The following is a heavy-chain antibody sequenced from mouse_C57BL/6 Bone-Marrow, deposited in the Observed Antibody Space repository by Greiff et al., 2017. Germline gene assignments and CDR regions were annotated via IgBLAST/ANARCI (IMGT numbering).Heavy chain of an antibody. J-gene: IGHJ2*01. CDR2: IYPGSGST. CDR1: GYTFTSYW. CDR3: ARDYRPHFDY. V-gene: IGHV1-55*01. D-gene: IGHD2-14*01. Sequence: QVQLQQPGAELVKPGASVKMSCKASGYTFTSYWINWVKQRPGQGLEWIGDIYPGSGSTNYNEKFKSKATLTVDTSSSTAYMRLSSQASEDSAVYYLARDYRPHFDYWGQGTTLTVSS.